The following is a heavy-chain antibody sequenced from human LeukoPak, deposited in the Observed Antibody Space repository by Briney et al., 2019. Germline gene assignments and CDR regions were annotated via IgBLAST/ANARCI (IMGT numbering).Heavy chain of an antibody. CDR3: ARVGGRYCSSTSCYAWDY. CDR2: ISAYNGNT. V-gene: IGHV1-18*01. CDR1: GYTFTSYG. D-gene: IGHD2-2*01. J-gene: IGHJ4*02. Sequence: ASVKVSCKASGYTFTSYGISWVRQAPGQGLEWMGWISAYNGNTNYAQKLQGRVTMTTDTSTSTAYMELRSLRSDDTAVYYCARVGGRYCSSTSCYAWDYWGQGTLVTVSS.